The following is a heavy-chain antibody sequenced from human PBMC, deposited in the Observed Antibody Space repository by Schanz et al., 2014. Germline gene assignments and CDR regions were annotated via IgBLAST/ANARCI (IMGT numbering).Heavy chain of an antibody. J-gene: IGHJ4*02. Sequence: QVQLVQSGAEVKKPGASVKVSCKASGYTFTSYAMHWVRQAPGHRPERMGRINTGNGSTHYSETFQDRVTISADTSASTAYMEVRSLTSEDAAVYYCATGPSGSLDYWGQGTLVTVSS. CDR1: GYTFTSYA. CDR3: ATGPSGSLDY. V-gene: IGHV1-3*04. CDR2: INTGNGST. D-gene: IGHD3-10*01.